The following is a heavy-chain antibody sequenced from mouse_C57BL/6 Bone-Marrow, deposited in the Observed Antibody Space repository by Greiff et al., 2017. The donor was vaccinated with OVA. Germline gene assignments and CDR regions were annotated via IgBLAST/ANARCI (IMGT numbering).Heavy chain of an antibody. CDR2: ISYDGSN. V-gene: IGHV3-6*01. CDR3: ASYPTPYYYAMDY. CDR1: GYSITSGYY. D-gene: IGHD1-1*01. Sequence: ESGPGLVKPSQSLSLTCSVTGYSITSGYYWNWLRQFPGNKLEWMGYISYDGSNNYNPSLKNRISITRDTSKNQFFLKLNSVTTEDTATYYCASYPTPYYYAMDYWGQGTSVTVSS. J-gene: IGHJ4*01.